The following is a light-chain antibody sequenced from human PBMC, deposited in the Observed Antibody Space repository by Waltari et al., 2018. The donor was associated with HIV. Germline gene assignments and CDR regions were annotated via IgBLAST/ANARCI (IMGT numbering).Light chain of an antibody. V-gene: IGLV3-9*01. Sequence: SYELTQPLSVSVALGQTTRITCEGNNIGGKNVHWHQQNPGQAPVLVIYRDDNRPSGIPERFSGSNSGNTATLTITRVQAGDEAEYFCQVWDTSSGHVVFGGGTKLTVL. CDR1: NIGGKN. CDR3: QVWDTSSGHVV. CDR2: RDD. J-gene: IGLJ2*01.